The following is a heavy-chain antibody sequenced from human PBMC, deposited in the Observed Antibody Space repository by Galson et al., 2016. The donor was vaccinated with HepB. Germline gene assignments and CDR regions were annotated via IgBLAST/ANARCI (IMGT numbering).Heavy chain of an antibody. CDR3: ARDIGSPTTTYFDIDY. J-gene: IGHJ4*02. D-gene: IGHD3-9*01. V-gene: IGHV1-46*01. CDR2: VNPSGADA. CDR1: GYVFISYY. Sequence: SVKVSCKASGYVFISYYIFWVRQAPGQPLEWMGMVNPSGADATYAQQFQGRVSMTGDTSTSTVYLELSSLTSDDTAVYYCARDIGSPTTTYFDIDYWGQGTLVTVSS.